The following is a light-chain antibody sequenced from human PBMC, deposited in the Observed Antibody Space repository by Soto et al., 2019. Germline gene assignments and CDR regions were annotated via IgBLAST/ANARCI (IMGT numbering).Light chain of an antibody. J-gene: IGKJ1*01. V-gene: IGKV1-39*01. CDR2: ATS. CDR1: QSISSY. Sequence: DIQMTQSPSSLSASVGDRVTITCRASQSISSYLNWYQQKPGKAPRLLIYATSNLQSGVTSRISGSGSGTEFTLTISSLQPEDFATYYCQHYKMYSPWTFGQGTKVDIK. CDR3: QHYKMYSPWT.